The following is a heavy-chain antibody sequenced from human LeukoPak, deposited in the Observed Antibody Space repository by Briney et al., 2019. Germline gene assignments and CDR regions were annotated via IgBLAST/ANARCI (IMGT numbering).Heavy chain of an antibody. V-gene: IGHV3-21*01. J-gene: IGHJ4*02. Sequence: PGGSLRLSCAASGFTFSSYSMNWVRQAPGKGLEWVSSISSSSSYIYYTDSVKGRFTISRDNAKNSLYLQMNSLRAEDTAVYYCARDQDVYSSGWEGPSDYWGQGTLVTVSS. CDR1: GFTFSSYS. CDR2: ISSSSSYI. CDR3: ARDQDVYSSGWEGPSDY. D-gene: IGHD6-19*01.